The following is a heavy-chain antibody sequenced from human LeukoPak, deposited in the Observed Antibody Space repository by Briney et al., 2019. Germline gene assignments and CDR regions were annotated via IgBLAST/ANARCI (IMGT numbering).Heavy chain of an antibody. CDR3: ARVYSLMDRAEYYFDS. CDR2: ITAIFRTA. CDR1: GGTFNSYA. D-gene: IGHD2-21*01. Sequence: GASVKVSCKTSGGTFNSYAISWVRQAPGQGLEWMGGITAIFRTANYAQKFQGRVTITADEFMSTVYMELSSLRSEDTAVYYCARVYSLMDRAEYYFDSWGRGILVTVSS. J-gene: IGHJ4*02. V-gene: IGHV1-69*13.